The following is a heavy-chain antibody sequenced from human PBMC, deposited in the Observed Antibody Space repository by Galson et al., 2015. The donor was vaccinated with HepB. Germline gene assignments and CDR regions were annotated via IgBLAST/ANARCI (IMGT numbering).Heavy chain of an antibody. CDR2: ISASNGNT. CDR3: ARGLGSAFTDP. J-gene: IGHJ5*02. V-gene: IGHV1-18*04. CDR1: GYIFTSDG. Sequence: SVKVSCKASGYIFTSDGISWVRQAPGQGLEWMGWISASNGNTNYAQKFQGRVTMTTDTSTSTAYMELRSLRSDDTAVYYCARGLGSAFTDPWGQGTLVTVSS. D-gene: IGHD2-15*01.